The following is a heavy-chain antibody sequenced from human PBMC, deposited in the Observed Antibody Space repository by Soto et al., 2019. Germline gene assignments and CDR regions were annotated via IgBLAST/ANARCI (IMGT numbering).Heavy chain of an antibody. CDR3: ARPYDRSGNYYGYFDY. D-gene: IGHD3-22*01. J-gene: IGHJ4*02. CDR1: GFSLSTTGVG. CDR2: IYWDDDK. Sequence: QITLKESGPTLVKPTQTLTLTCTFSGFSLSTTGVGVGWIRQPPGKALEWLALIYWDDDKRYSPSLKSRLTSTKDTSKNQVVLTMTNMDPVDTATYFCARPYDRSGNYYGYFDYWGRGTLVTVSS. V-gene: IGHV2-5*02.